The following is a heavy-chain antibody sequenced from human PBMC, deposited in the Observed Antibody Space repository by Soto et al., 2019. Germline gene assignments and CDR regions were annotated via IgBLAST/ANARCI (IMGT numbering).Heavy chain of an antibody. V-gene: IGHV3-30*03. CDR3: AAYDEWFGELPFDY. J-gene: IGHJ4*02. Sequence: QVQLVESGGGVVQPGRSLRLSCAASGFTFSSYGMHWVRQAPGKGLEWVAVISYDGSNKYYADSVKGRFTISRDNSKKTLYLQMNSLRAEDTAVYYCAAYDEWFGELPFDYWGQGTLVTVSS. CDR2: ISYDGSNK. CDR1: GFTFSSYG. D-gene: IGHD3-10*01.